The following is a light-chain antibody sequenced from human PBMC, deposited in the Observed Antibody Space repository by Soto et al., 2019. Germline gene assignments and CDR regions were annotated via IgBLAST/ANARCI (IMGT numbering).Light chain of an antibody. CDR2: ENH. Sequence: QSVLTQPPSVSDAPGQRVTISCTGSSSNIGAGYEAHWYQQVTGTAPKLLIYENHNRPSWVPYRFSGSKSGTSACLAITGLQAEYDAEYYCQSYDSSLSGYVFGTGTKLTVL. V-gene: IGLV1-40*01. J-gene: IGLJ1*01. CDR3: QSYDSSLSGYV. CDR1: SSNIGAGYE.